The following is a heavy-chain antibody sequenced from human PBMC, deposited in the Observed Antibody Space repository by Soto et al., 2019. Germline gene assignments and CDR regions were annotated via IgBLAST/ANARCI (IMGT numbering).Heavy chain of an antibody. V-gene: IGHV1-69*13. CDR3: ARDSLPHCSGGSCYVAFDI. J-gene: IGHJ3*02. D-gene: IGHD2-15*01. Sequence: ASVKVSCKASGGTFSSYAISWVRQAPGQGLEWMGGIIPIFGTANYAQKFQGRVTITADESTSTAYMELSSLRSENTAVYYCARDSLPHCSGGSCYVAFDIWGQGTMVTVSS. CDR2: IIPIFGTA. CDR1: GGTFSSYA.